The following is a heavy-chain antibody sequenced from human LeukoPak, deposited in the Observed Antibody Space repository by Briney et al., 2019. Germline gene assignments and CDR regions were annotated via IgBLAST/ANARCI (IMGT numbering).Heavy chain of an antibody. CDR1: GFTFSSYA. CDR3: ARTGHSSGWSAYFDY. J-gene: IGHJ4*02. CDR2: ISGSGGST. D-gene: IGHD6-19*01. V-gene: IGHV3-23*01. Sequence: GGSLRLSCAASGFTFSSYAMSWVRQAPGKGLEWVSAISGSGGSTYYADSVKGRFTISRDNSKNSLYLQMNSLRVEDTAVYYCARTGHSSGWSAYFDYWGQGTLVTVSS.